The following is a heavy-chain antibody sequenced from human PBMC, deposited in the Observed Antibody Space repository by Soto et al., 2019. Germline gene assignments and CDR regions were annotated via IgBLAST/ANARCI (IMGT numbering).Heavy chain of an antibody. CDR3: AREPDV. CDR2: IYYSGKT. V-gene: IGHV4-31*03. Sequence: QVQLQESGPGLVKPSQTLSLTCTVSGGSIGSGGYYWSWIRQHPAKGLEWIGYIYYSGKTYYNPSLKSRVTMSVDTSKNQFSLKLSSVTAADTAVYYCAREPDVWGQGTTVTVSS. J-gene: IGHJ6*02. CDR1: GGSIGSGGYY.